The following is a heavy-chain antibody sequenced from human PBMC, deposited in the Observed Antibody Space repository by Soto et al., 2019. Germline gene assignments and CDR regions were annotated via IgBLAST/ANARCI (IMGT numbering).Heavy chain of an antibody. CDR3: ATLGYCSSTSCYSSDYYYYGMDV. V-gene: IGHV5-10-1*01. Sequence: PGESLKISCKGSGYSFTSYWISWVRQMPGKGLEWMGRIDPSDSYTNYSPSFQGHVTISADKSISTAYLQWSSLKASDTAMYYCATLGYCSSTSCYSSDYYYYGMDVWGQGTTVTV. CDR2: IDPSDSYT. CDR1: GYSFTSYW. J-gene: IGHJ6*02. D-gene: IGHD2-2*01.